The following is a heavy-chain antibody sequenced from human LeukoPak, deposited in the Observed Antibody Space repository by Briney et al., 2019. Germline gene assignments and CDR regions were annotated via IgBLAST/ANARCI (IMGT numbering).Heavy chain of an antibody. J-gene: IGHJ4*02. V-gene: IGHV4-34*09. CDR1: SGSFSGYY. Sequence: PSETLSLTCAVYSGSFSGYYWSWIRQPPGKGLERIGYIYYSGSTYYNPSLKSRVTISVDTSKNQFSLKLSSVTAADTAVYYCARGTTMVRGVSHFDYWGQGTLVTVSS. CDR2: IYYSGST. CDR3: ARGTTMVRGVSHFDY. D-gene: IGHD3-10*01.